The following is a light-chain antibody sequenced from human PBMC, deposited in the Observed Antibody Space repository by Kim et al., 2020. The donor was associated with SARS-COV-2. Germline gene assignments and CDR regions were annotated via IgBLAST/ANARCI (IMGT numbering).Light chain of an antibody. Sequence: QPVLTQPASVSGSPGQSITISCTGTSNDVGRFNLVSWYQQHPGAAPKLIIFEVTKRPSGVSPRFSASKSGNTASLTISGLQAEDEADYFCCSYAHTTTSVLFGGGTKVTVL. CDR3: CSYAHTTTSVL. J-gene: IGLJ2*01. V-gene: IGLV2-23*02. CDR2: EVT. CDR1: SNDVGRFNL.